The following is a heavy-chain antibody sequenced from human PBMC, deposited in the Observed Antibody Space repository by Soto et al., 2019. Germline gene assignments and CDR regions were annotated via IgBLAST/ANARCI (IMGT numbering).Heavy chain of an antibody. CDR1: GYTFTDYF. CDR3: AKALWADIVVVPAALVFRY. D-gene: IGHD2-2*01. J-gene: IGHJ4*02. CDR2: INAGNGNT. Sequence: VKVSCKASGYTFTDYFMNWMRQAPGQRLEWMGWINAGNGNTKYSQKLQGRVTITRDTSTSTAYMELRSLRSDDTAVYYCAKALWADIVVVPAALVFRYWGKGTLVTVSS. V-gene: IGHV1-3*01.